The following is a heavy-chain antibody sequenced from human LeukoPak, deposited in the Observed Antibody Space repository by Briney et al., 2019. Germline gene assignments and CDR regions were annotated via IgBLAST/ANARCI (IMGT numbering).Heavy chain of an antibody. J-gene: IGHJ4*02. Sequence: GRSLRLSCAASGFTFDDYAMHWVRQAPGKGLEWVSGISWNSGSIGYADSVKGRFTISRDNAKNSLYLQMNSLSAEDTGVYYCARDGDPYCSGGSCAFLNYWGQGTLITVSS. CDR2: ISWNSGSI. V-gene: IGHV3-9*01. D-gene: IGHD2-15*01. CDR3: ARDGDPYCSGGSCAFLNY. CDR1: GFTFDDYA.